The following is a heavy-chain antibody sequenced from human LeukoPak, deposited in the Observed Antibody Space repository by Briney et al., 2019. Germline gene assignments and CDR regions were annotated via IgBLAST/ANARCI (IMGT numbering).Heavy chain of an antibody. CDR1: GFIFTDYW. V-gene: IGHV3-74*01. CDR3: ARVGYYDSSGRRYYFDY. D-gene: IGHD3-22*01. CDR2: ISGDGRGT. Sequence: GGSLRLSCAASGFIFTDYWMHWVRQGPGKELVWVARISGDGRGTTYADSVKGRFTISRDNAKNSLYLQMNSLRAEDTAVYYCARVGYYDSSGRRYYFDYWGQGTLVTVSS. J-gene: IGHJ4*02.